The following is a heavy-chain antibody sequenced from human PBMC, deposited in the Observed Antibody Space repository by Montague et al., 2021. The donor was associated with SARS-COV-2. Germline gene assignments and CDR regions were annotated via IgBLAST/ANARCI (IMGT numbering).Heavy chain of an antibody. CDR1: GGSLSGAY. J-gene: IGHJ6*03. D-gene: IGHD3-10*01. CDR3: ARALFSRRGVYITTYYYSYYMDA. Sequence: SETLSLTCAVYGGSLSGAYWSWIRQSPGKGLELIGEVNHSEVTNYNPSLKSRVAISVDTSKNQISLKLNSVTAADTAVYYCARALFSRRGVYITTYYYSYYMDAWGTGTTVTVSS. V-gene: IGHV4-34*01. CDR2: VNHSEVT.